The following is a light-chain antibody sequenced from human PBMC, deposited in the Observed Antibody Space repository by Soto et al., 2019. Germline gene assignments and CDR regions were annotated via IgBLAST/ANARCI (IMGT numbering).Light chain of an antibody. J-gene: IGKJ1*01. CDR3: QQSYSARTWT. V-gene: IGKV1-39*01. Sequence: DIQMTQSPSSLSGSVGDRLTITCRASQRISNYLNWYQQKPGEVPKLLIYAASRLQSGVPSRFSGGGSGTDFTLTISSLQPEDFAMYYCQQSYSARTWTFGQGTKVEIK. CDR2: AAS. CDR1: QRISNY.